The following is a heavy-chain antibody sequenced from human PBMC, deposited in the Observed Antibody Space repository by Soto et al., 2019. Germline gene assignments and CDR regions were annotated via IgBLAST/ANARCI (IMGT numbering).Heavy chain of an antibody. CDR2: VFYTGST. J-gene: IGHJ4*02. V-gene: IGHV4-59*01. D-gene: IGHD1-26*01. Sequence: SETLSLTCTFCVCSIISYHCSWMLQSPGKGLEWIGYVFYTGSTKYNPALKRRVTISVDTSKNQFSLKLSSVSAAETGLYYCARSYSGNFYGYENWGQGIMVTVSS. CDR3: ARSYSGNFYGYEN. CDR1: VCSIISYH.